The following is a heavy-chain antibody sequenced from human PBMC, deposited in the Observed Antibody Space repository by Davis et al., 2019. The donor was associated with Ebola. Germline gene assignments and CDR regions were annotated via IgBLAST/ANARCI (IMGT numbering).Heavy chain of an antibody. V-gene: IGHV4-59*01. CDR1: GGHISGYY. Sequence: MPSETLSLTCTVSGGHISGYYWSWIRQPPGKGLEWIGSIYYSGSTYYNPSLKSRVTISVDTSKNQFSLKLSSVTAADTAVYYCAKDRIAAATLDYWGQGTLVTVSS. CDR2: IYYSGST. CDR3: AKDRIAAATLDY. J-gene: IGHJ4*02. D-gene: IGHD6-25*01.